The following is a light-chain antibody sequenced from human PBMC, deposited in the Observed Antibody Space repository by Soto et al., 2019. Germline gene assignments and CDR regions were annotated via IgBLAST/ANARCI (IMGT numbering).Light chain of an antibody. CDR2: DAS. CDR3: LQRGDWPPLT. CDR1: QSVGSS. V-gene: IGKV3-11*01. Sequence: IVLTQSPATLSLSPGERATLYCRASQSVGSSLAWYQQKPGQAHRLLIYDASNRATGIPARFSGSGTGTDCTTTISSPESEHFAVYYGLQRGDWPPLTFGKGTKVEIK. J-gene: IGKJ1*01.